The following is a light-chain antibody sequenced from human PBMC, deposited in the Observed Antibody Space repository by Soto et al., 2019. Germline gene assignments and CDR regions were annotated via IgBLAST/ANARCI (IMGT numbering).Light chain of an antibody. CDR2: GAS. V-gene: IGKV1-16*02. CDR1: QGISTF. J-gene: IGKJ4*02. CDR3: QKYNTYRVT. Sequence: DIQMTQSPSTLSASVGDTVTITCRASQGISTFLAWSQQKPGKAPKPLIYGASSLESGVTSKFSGSGSDTEFTLTISSLQPEDSATYYCQKYNTYRVTFGGGTKVEIK.